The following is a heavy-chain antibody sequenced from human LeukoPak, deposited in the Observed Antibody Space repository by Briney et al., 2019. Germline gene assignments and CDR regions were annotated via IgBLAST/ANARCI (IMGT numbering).Heavy chain of an antibody. Sequence: ASVKVSCKASGYSFTSYGISWVRQAPGQGLEWMGWINPNSGGTNYAQKFQGRVTMTRDTSISTAYMELSRLRSDDTAVYYCARGPYFFLFDYWGQGTLVTVSS. V-gene: IGHV1-2*02. CDR2: INPNSGGT. J-gene: IGHJ4*02. CDR1: GYSFTSYG. CDR3: ARGPYFFLFDY. D-gene: IGHD2/OR15-2a*01.